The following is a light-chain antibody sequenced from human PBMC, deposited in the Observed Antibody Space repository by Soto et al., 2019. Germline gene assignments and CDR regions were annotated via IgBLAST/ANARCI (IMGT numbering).Light chain of an antibody. CDR2: GAS. Sequence: MRQSPATLSVSPGERGTLSCGASQSVSRSLAWYQQKPGQAPRLLIYGASTRATGIPARFSGSGSGTEFTLTISSLQSEDFAVYYCQQYNIWPPLTFGGGTKVEIK. CDR3: QQYNIWPPLT. J-gene: IGKJ4*01. CDR1: QSVSRS. V-gene: IGKV3-15*01.